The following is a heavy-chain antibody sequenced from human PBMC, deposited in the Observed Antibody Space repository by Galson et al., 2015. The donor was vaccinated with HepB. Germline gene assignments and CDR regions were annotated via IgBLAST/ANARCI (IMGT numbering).Heavy chain of an antibody. Sequence: SVKVSCKASGYTFTSYGISWVRQAPGQGLEWVGWINPYNGGVNYAQKFQARVTITTDTSTSTAYMELRSLTAEDTAVYFCARGTWFGEVTGILGFQHWGQGTLVTVSS. CDR2: INPYNGGV. J-gene: IGHJ1*01. V-gene: IGHV1-18*04. D-gene: IGHD3-10*01. CDR1: GYTFTSYG. CDR3: ARGTWFGEVTGILGFQH.